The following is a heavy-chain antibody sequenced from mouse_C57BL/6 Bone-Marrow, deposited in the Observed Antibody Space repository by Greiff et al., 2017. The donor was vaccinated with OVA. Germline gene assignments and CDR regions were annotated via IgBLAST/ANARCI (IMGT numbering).Heavy chain of an antibody. CDR1: GYTFTDYY. Sequence: SGPVLVKPGASVKMSCKASGYTFTDYYMNWVKQSHGKSLEWIGVINPYNGGTSYNQKFKGKATLTVDKSSSTAYMELNSLTSEDSAVYYCARWTGTGDYWGQGTTLTVSS. J-gene: IGHJ2*01. D-gene: IGHD4-1*01. V-gene: IGHV1-19*01. CDR3: ARWTGTGDY. CDR2: INPYNGGT.